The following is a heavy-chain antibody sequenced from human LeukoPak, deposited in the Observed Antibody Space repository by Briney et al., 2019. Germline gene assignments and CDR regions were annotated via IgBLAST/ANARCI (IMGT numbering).Heavy chain of an antibody. J-gene: IGHJ4*02. CDR2: IYGGDST. V-gene: IGHV3-53*01. CDR3: ASESTLYYDGNSGF. Sequence: GGSLRLSCAVSGFTVSSNYMSWVRQAPGKGLEWVSGIYGGDSTYYADSVKGRFTISRDNFKNTLYLQMNSLRAEDTAVYYCASESTLYYDGNSGFWGQGALVTVSS. CDR1: GFTVSSNY. D-gene: IGHD4-23*01.